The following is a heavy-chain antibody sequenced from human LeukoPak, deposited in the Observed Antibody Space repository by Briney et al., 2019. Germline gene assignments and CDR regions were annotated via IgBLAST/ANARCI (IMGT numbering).Heavy chain of an antibody. D-gene: IGHD4-17*01. CDR2: ISYDGSNK. J-gene: IGHJ3*02. Sequence: HTEGSLRLSCAASEFTFSSYGMHWVRRAPGKGLEWVAVISYDGSNKYYADSVKGRFTISRDNSKNTLYLQMNSLRAKDTAVYYCAKDQIDYGDYAGYDAFDIWGQGTMVTVSS. CDR3: AKDQIDYGDYAGYDAFDI. CDR1: EFTFSSYG. V-gene: IGHV3-30*18.